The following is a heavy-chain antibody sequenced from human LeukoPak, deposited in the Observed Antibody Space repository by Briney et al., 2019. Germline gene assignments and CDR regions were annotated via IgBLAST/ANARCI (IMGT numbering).Heavy chain of an antibody. D-gene: IGHD1-26*01. CDR2: IKQDGSEK. J-gene: IGHJ3*02. Sequence: GGSLRLSCAAPGFTFSSYWMSWVRQAPGKGLEWVANIKQDGSEKYYVDSVKGRFTISRDNAKNSLYLQMNSLRAEDTAVYYCARIRRWELHDAFDIWGQGKMVTVSS. CDR1: GFTFSSYW. CDR3: ARIRRWELHDAFDI. V-gene: IGHV3-7*01.